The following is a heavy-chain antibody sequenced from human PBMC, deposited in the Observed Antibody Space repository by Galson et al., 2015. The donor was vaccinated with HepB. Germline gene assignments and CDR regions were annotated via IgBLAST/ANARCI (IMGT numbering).Heavy chain of an antibody. J-gene: IGHJ4*02. Sequence: PALVKPTQTLTLTCTFSGFSLTTSGMCVSWIRQPPGKALEWLALIDWDDDKYYSTSLKTRLTISKDTSKNQVVLTMTNMDPVDTATYYCARVRAGSYFFDYWGQGTLVIVSS. CDR2: IDWDDDK. V-gene: IGHV2-70*01. D-gene: IGHD1-26*01. CDR1: GFSLTTSGMC. CDR3: ARVRAGSYFFDY.